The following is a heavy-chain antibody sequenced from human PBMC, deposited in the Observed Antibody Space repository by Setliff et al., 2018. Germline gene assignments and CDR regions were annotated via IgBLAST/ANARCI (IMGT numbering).Heavy chain of an antibody. J-gene: IGHJ4*02. CDR3: STLTTVTTSPL. V-gene: IGHV3-15*01. Sequence: GGSLRLSCAASAFTFSNAWMSWVRQAPGKGLEWVGRIKSKTDGGTTYYAAPVKGRFTITRDDSKNTLYLQMNSLETEYTAVYYCSTLTTVTTSPLWGQGTLVTVSS. CDR2: IKSKTDGGTT. D-gene: IGHD4-17*01. CDR1: AFTFSNAW.